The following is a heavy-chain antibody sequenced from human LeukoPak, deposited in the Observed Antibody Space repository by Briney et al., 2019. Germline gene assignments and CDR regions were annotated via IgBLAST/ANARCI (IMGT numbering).Heavy chain of an antibody. CDR3: ARLNYCSSTSCPRGGWFDP. CDR2: ISSSGSTI. V-gene: IGHV3-11*04. J-gene: IGHJ5*02. CDR1: GFTFSSYW. D-gene: IGHD2-2*01. Sequence: PGGSLRLSCAASGFTFSSYWMHWIRQAPGKGLEWVSYISSSGSTIYYADSVKGRFTISRDNAKNSLYLQMNSLRAEDTAVYYCARLNYCSSTSCPRGGWFDPWGQGTLVTVSS.